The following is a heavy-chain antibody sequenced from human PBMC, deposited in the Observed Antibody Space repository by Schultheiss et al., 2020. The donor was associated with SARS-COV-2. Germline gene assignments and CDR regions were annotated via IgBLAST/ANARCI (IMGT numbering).Heavy chain of an antibody. CDR3: ASFSSWQGIGY. V-gene: IGHV3-21*01. D-gene: IGHD6-13*01. J-gene: IGHJ4*02. CDR1: GFTFSSYA. Sequence: GGSLRLSCAASGFTFSSYAMSWVRQAPGKGLEWVSSISSSSSYIYYADSVKGRFTISRDNSKNTLYLQMNSLRAEDTAVYYCASFSSWQGIGYWGQGTLVTVSS. CDR2: ISSSSSYI.